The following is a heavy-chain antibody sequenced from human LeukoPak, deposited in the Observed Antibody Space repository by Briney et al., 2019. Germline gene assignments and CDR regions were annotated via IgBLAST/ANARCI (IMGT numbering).Heavy chain of an antibody. CDR2: ISASGGGT. CDR3: AKGVLLYFDY. Sequence: GGSLTLSCPPSGFTFSSYAMSWVRPAPGKGLEWVSAISASGGGTYYADSVKGRFTLSRDISKNTLFLQMNSLRAEDTAIYYCAKGVLLYFDYWGQGTLVTVSS. CDR1: GFTFSSYA. D-gene: IGHD2-21*01. V-gene: IGHV3-23*01. J-gene: IGHJ4*02.